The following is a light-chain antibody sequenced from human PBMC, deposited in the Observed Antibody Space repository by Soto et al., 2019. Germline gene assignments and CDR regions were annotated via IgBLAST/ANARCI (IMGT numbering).Light chain of an antibody. Sequence: DIQMTQSPSTLSASVGDRVTITCRASQSISSWLAWYQQKPGKAPKLLIYKASSLESGVPSRFSGSGSGTDFTLTISCLQSEDFATYYCQQYENLPTFGQGTRLEIK. J-gene: IGKJ5*01. CDR3: QQYENLPT. V-gene: IGKV1-5*03. CDR1: QSISSW. CDR2: KAS.